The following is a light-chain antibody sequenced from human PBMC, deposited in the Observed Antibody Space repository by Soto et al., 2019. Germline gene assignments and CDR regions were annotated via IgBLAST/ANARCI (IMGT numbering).Light chain of an antibody. CDR3: AALDDSMNGVV. J-gene: IGLJ2*01. CDR2: SNN. CDR1: SSNIGSNT. V-gene: IGLV1-44*01. Sequence: QSVLTQPPSESGTPGQRVTISCSGSSSNIGSNTVNWYQQLPGTAPKLLIYSNNQRPSGVPDRFSGSESGTSASLAISGLQSEDEADYYCAALDDSMNGVVFGGGTKLTVL.